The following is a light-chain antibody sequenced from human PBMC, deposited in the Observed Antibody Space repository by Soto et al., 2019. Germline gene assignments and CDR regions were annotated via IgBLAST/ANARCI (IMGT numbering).Light chain of an antibody. V-gene: IGKV1-5*03. CDR2: KAS. Sequence: DLQMDQSSSTPPGSVEDRVTITCRASQTISSWLAWYQQKPGKAPKLLIYKASTLKSGVPSRFSGSGSGTEFTLTISSLQPDDFATYYCPHYNSYSEPFGQGTNVDIK. CDR3: PHYNSYSEP. J-gene: IGKJ1*01. CDR1: QTISSW.